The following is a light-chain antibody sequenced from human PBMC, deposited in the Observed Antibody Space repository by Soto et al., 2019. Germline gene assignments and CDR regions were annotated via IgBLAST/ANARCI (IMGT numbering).Light chain of an antibody. J-gene: IGKJ1*01. CDR2: GAS. Sequence: EIVLTQSPGTLSLSPGEGATLSCRASQSVSSSYLAWYQQKPGQAPRLLIHGASSRATGIPDRFSVSMYGTDGTLNISRREPEDGTVYDGQQYGRSPWTFGQGTNVEIK. CDR3: QQYGRSPWT. CDR1: QSVSSSY. V-gene: IGKV3-20*01.